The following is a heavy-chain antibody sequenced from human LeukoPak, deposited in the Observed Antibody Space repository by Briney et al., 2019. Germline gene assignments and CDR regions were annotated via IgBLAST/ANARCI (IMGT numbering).Heavy chain of an antibody. Sequence: SQTLSLTCTVSGGSISSGDYYWSWIRQPAGKGLEWIGRIYTSGSTNYNPSLKSRVTMSVDTSKNQFSLKLSSVTAADTAVYYCAREGEGTNWNDVWWFDPWGQGTLVTVSS. CDR1: GGSISSGDYY. CDR3: AREGEGTNWNDVWWFDP. CDR2: IYTSGST. D-gene: IGHD1-20*01. V-gene: IGHV4-61*02. J-gene: IGHJ5*02.